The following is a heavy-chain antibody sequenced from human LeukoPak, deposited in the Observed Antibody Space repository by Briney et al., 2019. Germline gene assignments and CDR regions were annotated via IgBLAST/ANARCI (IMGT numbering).Heavy chain of an antibody. Sequence: SETLSLTCAVSGGSISSSNWWSWVRQPPGKGLEWIGEINHRESTNYNPSLKSRVSISVDTSKNQFSLRLSSVTAADTAVFYCARGLRFRNSGIFSDPTVFFDNWSQGTLVTVSS. V-gene: IGHV4-4*02. J-gene: IGHJ4*02. CDR3: ARGLRFRNSGIFSDPTVFFDN. CDR1: GGSISSSNW. CDR2: INHREST. D-gene: IGHD1-26*01.